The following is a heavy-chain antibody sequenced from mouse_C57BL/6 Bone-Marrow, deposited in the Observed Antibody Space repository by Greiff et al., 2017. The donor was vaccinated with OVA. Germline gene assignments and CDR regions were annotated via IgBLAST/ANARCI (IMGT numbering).Heavy chain of an antibody. CDR1: GYTFTSYW. V-gene: IGHV1-64*01. D-gene: IGHD1-1*01. Sequence: QVQLQQSGAELVKPGASVKLSCKASGYTFTSYWMHWVKQRPGQGLEWIGMIHPNSGSTNYNEKFKSKATLTVDKSSSTAYMQLSSLTSEDSAVYYCARSPLYYYGYYFDYWGQGTTLTVSS. CDR3: ARSPLYYYGYYFDY. J-gene: IGHJ2*01. CDR2: IHPNSGST.